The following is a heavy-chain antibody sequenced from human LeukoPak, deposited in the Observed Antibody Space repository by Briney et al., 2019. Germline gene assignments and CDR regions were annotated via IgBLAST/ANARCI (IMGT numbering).Heavy chain of an antibody. CDR2: IIPIFGTA. CDR1: GGTFSSYA. J-gene: IGHJ4*02. CDR3: AVVGYYDSSGYFDY. D-gene: IGHD3-22*01. V-gene: IGHV1-69*05. Sequence: GASVKVSCKASGGTFSSYAISWVRQAPGQGLEWMGGIIPIFGTANYAQKFQGRVTITTDESTSTAYMEPSSLRSEDTAVYYCAVVGYYDSSGYFDYWGQGTLVTVSS.